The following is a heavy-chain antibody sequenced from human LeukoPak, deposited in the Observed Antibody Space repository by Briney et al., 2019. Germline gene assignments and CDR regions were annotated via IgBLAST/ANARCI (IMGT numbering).Heavy chain of an antibody. CDR2: IYYSGST. J-gene: IGHJ3*02. D-gene: IGHD2-15*01. V-gene: IGHV4-59*01. CDR1: GGSISSYY. CDR3: ARHYCSGGSCYLSAFDI. Sequence: SETLSLTCTVSGGSISSYYWSWIRQPPGKGLEWIGYIYYSGSTNYNPSLKSRVTISVDTSKNQFPLKLSSVTAADTAVYYCARHYCSGGSCYLSAFDIWGQGTMVTVSS.